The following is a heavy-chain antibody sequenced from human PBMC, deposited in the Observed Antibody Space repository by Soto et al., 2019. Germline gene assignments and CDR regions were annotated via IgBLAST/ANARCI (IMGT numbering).Heavy chain of an antibody. CDR3: ASFGATVTSREDY. J-gene: IGHJ4*02. CDR1: GGSFSGYY. CDR2: INHSGST. D-gene: IGHD4-17*01. V-gene: IGHV4-34*01. Sequence: SETLSLTCAVYGGSFSGYYWSWIRQPPGKGLEWIGEINHSGSTNYNPSLKSRVTISVDTSKNQFSLKLSSVTAADTAVYYCASFGATVTSREDYWGQGTLVTVSS.